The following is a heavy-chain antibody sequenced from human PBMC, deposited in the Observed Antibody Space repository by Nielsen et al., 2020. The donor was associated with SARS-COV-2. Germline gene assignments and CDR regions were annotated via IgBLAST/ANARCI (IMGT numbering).Heavy chain of an antibody. D-gene: IGHD2-15*01. CDR1: GGSISSSNW. V-gene: IGHV4-4*02. J-gene: IGHJ5*02. CDR3: AREEVNCSGGNCWFDP. Sequence: SETLSLTCAVSGGSISSSNWWSWVRQPPGKGLEWIGEIYHSGSTNYNPSLKSRVTISVDKSKNQFSLKLSSVTAADTAVYYCAREEVNCSGGNCWFDPWGQGTLVTVSS. CDR2: IYHSGST.